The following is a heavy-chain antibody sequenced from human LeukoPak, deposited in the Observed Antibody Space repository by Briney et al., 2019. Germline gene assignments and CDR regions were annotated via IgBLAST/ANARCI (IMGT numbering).Heavy chain of an antibody. D-gene: IGHD6-19*01. CDR2: ISSSSSYI. CDR3: ARVKYSSGWWIYYFDY. Sequence: PGGSLRLSCAVSGFTLSNYNMNWVRQAPGKGLEWVSSISSSSSYIYYADSVKGRFTISRDNAKNSLYLQMNSLRAEDTAVYYCARVKYSSGWWIYYFDYWGQGTLVTVSS. CDR1: GFTLSNYN. J-gene: IGHJ4*02. V-gene: IGHV3-21*01.